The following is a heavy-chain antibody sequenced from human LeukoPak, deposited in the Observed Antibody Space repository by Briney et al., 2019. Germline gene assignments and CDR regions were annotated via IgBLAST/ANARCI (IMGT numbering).Heavy chain of an antibody. CDR1: GGTFSSYA. D-gene: IGHD5-12*01. Sequence: SVKVSCKASGGTFSSYAISWVRQAPGQGLEWMGGIIPILGIANYAQKFQGRVTITADKSTSTAYMELSSLRAEDTAVYYCARDEGAATIKLYWGQGTLVTVSS. J-gene: IGHJ4*02. CDR2: IIPILGIA. V-gene: IGHV1-69*10. CDR3: ARDEGAATIKLY.